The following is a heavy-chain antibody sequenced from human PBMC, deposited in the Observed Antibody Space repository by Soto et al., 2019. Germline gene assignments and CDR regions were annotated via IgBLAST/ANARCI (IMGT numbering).Heavy chain of an antibody. CDR1: GFTFRNYA. CDR2: IAYDGSNA. Sequence: GGSLRLSCAASGFTFRNYAMHWVLQAPGKGLECLAVIAYDGSNAFYRDSVKGRFTISRDNSKNTLYLHMNSLRSEDTGVYYCARGDREDILVVVGARPGEYGIDIWGQGTTVTVSS. CDR3: ARGDREDILVVVGARPGEYGIDI. J-gene: IGHJ6*02. D-gene: IGHD2-15*01. V-gene: IGHV3-30-3*01.